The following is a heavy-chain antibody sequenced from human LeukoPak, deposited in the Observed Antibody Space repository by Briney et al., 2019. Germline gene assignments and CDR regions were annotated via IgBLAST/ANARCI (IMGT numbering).Heavy chain of an antibody. J-gene: IGHJ4*02. D-gene: IGHD2-2*01. CDR1: GYTFTSYG. CDR2: ISAYNGNA. Sequence: ASVKVSCKASGYTFTSYGISWVRQAPGQGLEWMGWISAYNGNANYAQKLQGRVTMTTDTSTSTAYMELRSLRSDDTAVYYCAREGYCSSTSCAPFDYWGQGTLVTVSS. V-gene: IGHV1-18*01. CDR3: AREGYCSSTSCAPFDY.